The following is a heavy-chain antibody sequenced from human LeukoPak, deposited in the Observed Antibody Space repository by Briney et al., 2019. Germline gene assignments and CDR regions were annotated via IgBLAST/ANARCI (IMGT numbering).Heavy chain of an antibody. CDR1: GGSISSYY. CDR3: AREDMVGAIPHYFDY. J-gene: IGHJ4*02. Sequence: PSETLSLTCTVSGGSISSYYWSWIRQPAGKGLEWIGRIYTSGSTNYNPSLKSRVTMSVDTSKNQFSLKLSSVTAADTAVYYCAREDMVGAIPHYFDYWGQGTLVTVSS. CDR2: IYTSGST. D-gene: IGHD1-26*01. V-gene: IGHV4-4*07.